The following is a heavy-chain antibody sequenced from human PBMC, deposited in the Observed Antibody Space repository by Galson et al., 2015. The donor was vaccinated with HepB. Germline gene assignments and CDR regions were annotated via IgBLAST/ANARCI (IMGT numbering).Heavy chain of an antibody. V-gene: IGHV3-30*18. Sequence: LRLSCAASGFTFSSYGMHWVRQAPGKGLEWVAVISYDGSNKYYADSVKGRFTISRDNSKNTLYLQMNSLRAEDTAVYYCAKDFSGMVIVDYWGQGTLVTVSS. J-gene: IGHJ4*02. CDR2: ISYDGSNK. CDR1: GFTFSSYG. CDR3: AKDFSGMVIVDY. D-gene: IGHD1-26*01.